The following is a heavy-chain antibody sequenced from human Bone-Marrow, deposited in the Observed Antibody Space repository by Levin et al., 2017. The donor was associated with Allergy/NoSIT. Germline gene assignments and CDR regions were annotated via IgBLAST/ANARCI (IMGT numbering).Heavy chain of an antibody. Sequence: GGSLRLSCTASGFTFSDYAMHWVRQAPGKGLEWVAVIWSDGTNKYYEDALRGRFTISRDNSKNTLYLQMNSLRVEDTAVYYCARASHLVLAGFLDYWGQGTLVTVSS. CDR1: GFTFSDYA. V-gene: IGHV3-33*01. CDR2: IWSDGTNK. D-gene: IGHD2-21*01. CDR3: ARASHLVLAGFLDY. J-gene: IGHJ4*02.